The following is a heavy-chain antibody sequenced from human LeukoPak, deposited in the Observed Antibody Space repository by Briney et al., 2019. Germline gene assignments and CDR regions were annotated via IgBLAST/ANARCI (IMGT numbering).Heavy chain of an antibody. J-gene: IGHJ5*02. V-gene: IGHV4-38-2*02. CDR3: ARVGNPLVTVFAWFDP. D-gene: IGHD3-3*01. Sequence: SETLSLTCTVSGDSMSDYFWTCIRQPPGKGLEWIGSMYYSGRTYYNPSLKSRVTISGDTSKNQFSLKLTSVTAADTAVYYCARVGNPLVTVFAWFDPWGQGTQVTVSS. CDR2: MYYSGRT. CDR1: GDSMSDYF.